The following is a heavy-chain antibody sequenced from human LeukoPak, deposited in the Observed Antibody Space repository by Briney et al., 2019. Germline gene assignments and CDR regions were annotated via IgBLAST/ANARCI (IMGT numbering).Heavy chain of an antibody. Sequence: SETLSLTCTVSGGSISSYYWSWIRQPAGEVLEWIGRTYTSGSTNYNPSLKSRVTMSVDTSKNQFSLKLSAVTAADTAVYYCARSFSVGSYYYYYYMDVWGKGTTVTISS. D-gene: IGHD1-26*01. V-gene: IGHV4-4*07. CDR2: TYTSGST. CDR1: GGSISSYY. J-gene: IGHJ6*03. CDR3: ARSFSVGSYYYYYYMDV.